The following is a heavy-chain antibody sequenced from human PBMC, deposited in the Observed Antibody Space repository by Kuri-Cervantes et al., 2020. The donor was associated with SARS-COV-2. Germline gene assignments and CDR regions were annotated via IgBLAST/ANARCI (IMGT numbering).Heavy chain of an antibody. J-gene: IGHJ3*02. CDR2: IYYSGST. D-gene: IGHD6-6*01. CDR1: GGSISSYY. Sequence: SETLSLTCTVSGGSISSYYWSWIRQPPGKGLEWIGYIYYSGSTNYNPSLKSRVTIPVGTSKNQFSLKLSSVTAADTAVYYCARKAARVRGAFDIWGQGKKVTVSS. V-gene: IGHV4-59*01. CDR3: ARKAARVRGAFDI.